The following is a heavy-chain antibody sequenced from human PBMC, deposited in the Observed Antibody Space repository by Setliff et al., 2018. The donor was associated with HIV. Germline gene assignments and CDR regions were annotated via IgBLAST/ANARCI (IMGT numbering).Heavy chain of an antibody. D-gene: IGHD3-9*01. CDR1: GGSFSDYS. J-gene: IGHJ4*02. CDR3: TRHGAYYEFLTYYYPRYSFDF. CDR2: IYYSGST. V-gene: IGHV4-34*01. Sequence: SETLSLTCAVYGGSFSDYSWNWVRQPPGKGLEWIGSIYYSGSTYYNPSLKSRITISIDTSKDQFSLRLSSVTAADTAVYYCTRHGAYYEFLTYYYPRYSFDFWGQGTLVTVSS.